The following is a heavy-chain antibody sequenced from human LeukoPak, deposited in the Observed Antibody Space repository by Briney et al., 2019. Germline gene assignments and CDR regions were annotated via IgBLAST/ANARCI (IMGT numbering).Heavy chain of an antibody. V-gene: IGHV3-23*01. CDR2: ISFNGANT. Sequence: GGSLRLSCAASGFTFSDSAMTWVRQTPGKGLEWVSLISFNGANTYYPDSVKGRFTVSRDNSNDTLYLQMNSLRPEDTAIYYCARDIEISTWGLGTMVTVSS. D-gene: IGHD1-26*01. CDR3: ARDIEIST. J-gene: IGHJ3*01. CDR1: GFTFSDSA.